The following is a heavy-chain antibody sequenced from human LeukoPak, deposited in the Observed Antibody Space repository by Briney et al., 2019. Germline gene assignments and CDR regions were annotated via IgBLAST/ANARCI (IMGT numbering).Heavy chain of an antibody. CDR1: GFTFSSYS. D-gene: IGHD6-6*01. Sequence: GGSLRLSCAASGFTFSSYSMNWVRQAPGKGLEWVSSISSSSSYIYYADSVKGRFTISRDNAKNSLYLQMNSLRAEDMAVYYCARFAGDEYSSPYGMDVWGQGTTVTVSS. J-gene: IGHJ6*02. V-gene: IGHV3-21*01. CDR2: ISSSSSYI. CDR3: ARFAGDEYSSPYGMDV.